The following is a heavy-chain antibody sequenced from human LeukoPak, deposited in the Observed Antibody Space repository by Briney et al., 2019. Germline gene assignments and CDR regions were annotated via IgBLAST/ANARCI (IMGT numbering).Heavy chain of an antibody. CDR1: TFTFKRYA. CDR2: ITGSGGTT. Sequence: GGSLRLSCAASTFTFKRYAMSWVRQAPGKGLEWVSAITGSGGTTYYADSVKGRFTIYRDNSKNTLYLQMNSLRAEDTAVYFCAKGGNGDYIDYWGQGTLVTISS. J-gene: IGHJ4*02. CDR3: AKGGNGDYIDY. D-gene: IGHD4-17*01. V-gene: IGHV3-23*01.